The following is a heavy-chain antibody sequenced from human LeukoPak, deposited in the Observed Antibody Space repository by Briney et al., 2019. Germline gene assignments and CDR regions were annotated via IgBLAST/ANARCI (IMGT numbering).Heavy chain of an antibody. CDR2: IYYSGST. D-gene: IGHD1-1*01. V-gene: IGHV4-39*07. Sequence: PSETLSLTCTVSGGSISSSSYYRGWIRQPPGKGLEWIGRIYYSGSTYYNPSLKSRVPISVDTSKNQFSLKLSSVTAADTAVYYCAPLTTPGWFTPWGQGTLVTVSS. CDR1: GGSISSSSYY. J-gene: IGHJ5*02. CDR3: APLTTPGWFTP.